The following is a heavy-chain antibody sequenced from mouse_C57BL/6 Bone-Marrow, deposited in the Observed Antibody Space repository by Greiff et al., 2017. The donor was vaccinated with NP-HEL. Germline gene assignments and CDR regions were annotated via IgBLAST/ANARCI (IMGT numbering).Heavy chain of an antibody. Sequence: VQLQQPGAELVKPGASVKLSCKASGYTFTSYWMQWVKQRPGQGLEWIGEIDPSDSYTNYNQKFKGKATLTVDTSSSTAYMQLSSLTSEDSAVYYCASPIYYDYPYWYFDVWGTGTTVTVSS. J-gene: IGHJ1*03. CDR3: ASPIYYDYPYWYFDV. CDR1: GYTFTSYW. CDR2: IDPSDSYT. V-gene: IGHV1-50*01. D-gene: IGHD2-4*01.